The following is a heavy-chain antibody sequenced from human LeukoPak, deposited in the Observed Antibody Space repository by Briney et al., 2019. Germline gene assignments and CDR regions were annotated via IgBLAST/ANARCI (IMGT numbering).Heavy chain of an antibody. CDR2: ITSSSSYM. CDR1: GFTFSDYN. V-gene: IGHV3-21*01. D-gene: IGHD6-6*01. CDR3: ARGGSSSPVISVH. Sequence: PGGSLRLSSAAYGFTFSDYNMNWVRQAPGKGLEWVSSITSSSSYMYYADSVKGRFTISRDNAGNSLYLQMNSLRAEDTAVYYCARGGSSSPVISVHWGQGTLVTVSS. J-gene: IGHJ4*02.